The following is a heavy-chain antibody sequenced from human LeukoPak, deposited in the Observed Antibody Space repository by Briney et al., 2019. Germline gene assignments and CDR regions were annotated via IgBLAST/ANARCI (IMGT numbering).Heavy chain of an antibody. CDR3: TKVSKIFGVVVHEIDY. CDR2: IRYDGSNK. V-gene: IGHV3-30*02. Sequence: GGSLRLSCAASGFSFNAHGMHWVRQAPGKGLGGVTFIRYDGSNKYYADSVKGRFTISRDNSKNTLYLQMSSLRVEDTAVYYCTKVSKIFGVVVHEIDYWGQGTLVTVSP. CDR1: GFSFNAHG. J-gene: IGHJ4*02. D-gene: IGHD3-3*01.